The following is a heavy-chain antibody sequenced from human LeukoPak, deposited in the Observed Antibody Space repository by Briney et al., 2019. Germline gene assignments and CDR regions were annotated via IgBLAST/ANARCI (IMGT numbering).Heavy chain of an antibody. Sequence: PGGSPRLSCAASGLTVSAAWMSWVRQAPGKGLEWVATINTDGSNRYYVDSVKGRFTISRDNAKNSLYLQMDSLRADDTALYYCADFDRSWGQGTLVTVSS. CDR2: INTDGSNR. V-gene: IGHV3-7*01. CDR1: GLTVSAAW. D-gene: IGHD3-22*01. CDR3: ADFDRS. J-gene: IGHJ4*02.